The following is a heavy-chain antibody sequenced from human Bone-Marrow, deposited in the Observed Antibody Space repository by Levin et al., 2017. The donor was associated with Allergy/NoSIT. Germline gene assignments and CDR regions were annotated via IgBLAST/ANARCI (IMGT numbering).Heavy chain of an antibody. J-gene: IGHJ6*02. D-gene: IGHD6-19*01. Sequence: PGGSLRLSCAASGFIFSDYSMNWVRQAPGKGLEWVSSISSKKNYIYYTDSVKGRFTISRDNAKNSLSLQLNSLRAEDTAVYYCARVLVLQRGSDWYWDGMDVWGQGTTVIVSS. CDR3: ARVLVLQRGSDWYWDGMDV. CDR2: ISSKKNYI. V-gene: IGHV3-21*01. CDR1: GFIFSDYS.